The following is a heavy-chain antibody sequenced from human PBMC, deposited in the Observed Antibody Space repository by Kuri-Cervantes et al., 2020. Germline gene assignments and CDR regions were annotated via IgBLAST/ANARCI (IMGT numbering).Heavy chain of an antibody. CDR2: IGAGGDT. D-gene: IGHD3-3*01. CDR1: GFTFGNSD. J-gene: IGHJ6*02. V-gene: IGHV3-13*01. CDR3: ARDWEYYDFWSGYSSGTRSYYYYGMDV. Sequence: GGSLRLSRAASGFTFGNSDMHWVRQATGKGLEWVSAIGAGGDTYYPGSVKGRFTISRDNAKNTLYLQMNSLRAEDTAVYYCARDWEYYDFWSGYSSGTRSYYYYGMDVWGQGTTVTVSS.